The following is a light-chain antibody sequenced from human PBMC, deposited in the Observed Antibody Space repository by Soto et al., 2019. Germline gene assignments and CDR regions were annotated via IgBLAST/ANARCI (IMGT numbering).Light chain of an antibody. CDR2: KAS. CDR3: QQFNNYPLP. CDR1: QNINNW. V-gene: IGKV1-5*03. J-gene: IGKJ5*01. Sequence: DIQMTQSPSTLSASVGDRVTITCRASQNINNWLAWYQQKPGKAPKLLIQKASTLQSGVPPRFSGSGSGTDFTLSISSLQPEDFATYYCQQFNNYPLPFGQGTRLEIK.